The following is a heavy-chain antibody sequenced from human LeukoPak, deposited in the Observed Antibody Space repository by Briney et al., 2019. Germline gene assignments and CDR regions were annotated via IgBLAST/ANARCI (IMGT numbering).Heavy chain of an antibody. CDR2: ISYDGSNK. CDR1: GFTFSSYA. V-gene: IGHV3-30-3*01. CDR3: ARGGYNYFDY. D-gene: IGHD5-12*01. J-gene: IGHJ4*02. Sequence: GGSLRLSCAASGFTFSSYAMHWVRQAPGKGLEWVAVISYDGSNKYYADSVKGRFTISRDNSKNTLYLQMNSLRAEDTAVYYCARGGYNYFDYRGQGTLVTVSS.